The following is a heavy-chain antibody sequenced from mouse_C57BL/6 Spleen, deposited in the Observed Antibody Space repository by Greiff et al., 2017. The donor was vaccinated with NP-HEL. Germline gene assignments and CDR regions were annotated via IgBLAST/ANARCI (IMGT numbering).Heavy chain of an antibody. V-gene: IGHV1-80*01. Sequence: VQLQQSGAELVKPGASVKISCKASGYAFSSYWMNWVKQRPGKGLEWIGQIYPGDGDTNYNGKFKGKATLTADKSSSTAYMQLSSLTSEDSAVYFCAREDTTVVATRVYYYAMDYWGQGTSVTVSS. CDR2: IYPGDGDT. D-gene: IGHD1-1*01. CDR3: AREDTTVVATRVYYYAMDY. CDR1: GYAFSSYW. J-gene: IGHJ4*01.